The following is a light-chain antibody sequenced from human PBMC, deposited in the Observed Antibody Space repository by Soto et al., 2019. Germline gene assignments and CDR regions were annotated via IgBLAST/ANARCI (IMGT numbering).Light chain of an antibody. Sequence: EIVMTQSPATLSASPGERATLSCRVSESVSSNLAWYQQIPGQAPRLLIYGTSTRATGVPARFSGSRSGTDFTLTISSLQSEDFALYYCQQYNTGYTFGQGTRLEIK. CDR2: GTS. J-gene: IGKJ2*01. V-gene: IGKV3-15*01. CDR3: QQYNTGYT. CDR1: ESVSSN.